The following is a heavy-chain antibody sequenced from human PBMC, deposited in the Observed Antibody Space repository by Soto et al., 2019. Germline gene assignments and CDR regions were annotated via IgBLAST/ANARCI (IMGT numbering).Heavy chain of an antibody. CDR1: GGTFSSYA. J-gene: IGHJ6*02. CDR3: ARSVRGRATTYYYYYYGMDV. D-gene: IGHD1-26*01. Sequence: QVQLVQSGAEVKKPGSSVKVSCKASGGTFSSYAISWVRQAPGQGLEWMGGIIPIFGTANYAQKFQGRVTITADKSTSTAYMELSSLRSEDTAVYYCARSVRGRATTYYYYYYGMDVWGQGTTVTVSS. CDR2: IIPIFGTA. V-gene: IGHV1-69*06.